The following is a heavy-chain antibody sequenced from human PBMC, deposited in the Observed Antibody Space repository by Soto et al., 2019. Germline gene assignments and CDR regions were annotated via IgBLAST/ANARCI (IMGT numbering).Heavy chain of an antibody. J-gene: IGHJ6*02. CDR2: ISGSGGST. CDR1: GFTFSSYA. Sequence: EVQLLESGGGLVQPGGSLRLSCAASGFTFSSYAMSWVRQAPGKGLEWVSAISGSGGSTYYADSVKGRFTISRDNSKNTLYLQMYSLRAEDTAVYYCAKDLRGEGDYAYVWGSYRYTSYYYGMDVWGQGTTVTVSS. D-gene: IGHD3-16*02. CDR3: AKDLRGEGDYAYVWGSYRYTSYYYGMDV. V-gene: IGHV3-23*01.